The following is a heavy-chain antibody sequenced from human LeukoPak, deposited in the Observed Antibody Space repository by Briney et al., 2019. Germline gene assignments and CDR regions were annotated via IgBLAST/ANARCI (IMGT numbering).Heavy chain of an antibody. D-gene: IGHD3-22*01. CDR1: GGSFSGYY. Sequence: SETLSLTCGVYGGSFSGYYWSWIRQPPGKGLEWIGEINHSGSTNYNPSLKSRVTMSVDASKNQFSLKLNSVTAADTAMYYCARAYHSRGYYSPFDDWGQGTLVTVSS. J-gene: IGHJ4*02. V-gene: IGHV4-34*01. CDR3: ARAYHSRGYYSPFDD. CDR2: INHSGST.